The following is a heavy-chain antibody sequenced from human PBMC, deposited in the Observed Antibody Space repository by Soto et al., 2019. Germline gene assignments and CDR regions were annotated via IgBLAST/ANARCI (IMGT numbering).Heavy chain of an antibody. CDR1: GGSFSGYY. CDR3: ARGGDYGSGSYHDC. J-gene: IGHJ4*02. D-gene: IGHD3-10*01. Sequence: PSETLSLTCAVYGGSFSGYYWSWIRQPPGKGLEWIGEINHSGSTNYNPSLKSRVTISVDTSKNQFSLKLSSVTAADTAVYYCARGGDYGSGSYHDCWGQGTLVTVSS. CDR2: INHSGST. V-gene: IGHV4-34*01.